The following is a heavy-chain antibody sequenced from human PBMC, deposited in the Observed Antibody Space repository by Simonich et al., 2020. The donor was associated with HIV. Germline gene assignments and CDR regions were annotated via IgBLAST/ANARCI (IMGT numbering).Heavy chain of an antibody. Sequence: QVQLQQWGAGLLKPSETLSLTCAVYGGSFSGYYWSWIRQPPGKGLAWIGETNHSGSTNYNPSLKSRVTISVDTSKNQFSLKLSSVTAADTAVYYCARLTAGGLGEYFQHWGQGTLVTVSS. CDR3: ARLTAGGLGEYFQH. D-gene: IGHD6-13*01. V-gene: IGHV4-34*01. J-gene: IGHJ1*01. CDR1: GGSFSGYY. CDR2: TNHSGST.